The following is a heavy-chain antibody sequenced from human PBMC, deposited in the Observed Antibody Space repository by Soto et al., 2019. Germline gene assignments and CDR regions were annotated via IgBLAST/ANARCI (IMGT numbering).Heavy chain of an antibody. CDR2: IMSKTDGGTT. D-gene: IGHD1-26*01. CDR3: TTDSGMSPYSFDY. V-gene: IGHV3-15*01. J-gene: IGHJ4*02. CDR1: GFTFSKAW. Sequence: GGSLRLSCATYGFTFSKAWVGWVRQAPGKGLEWVGRIMSKTDGGTTDYAAPVKGRFTISRDDSKSTLYLQMNSLKTEDTAFYYCTTDSGMSPYSFDYWGQGPLVTVSP.